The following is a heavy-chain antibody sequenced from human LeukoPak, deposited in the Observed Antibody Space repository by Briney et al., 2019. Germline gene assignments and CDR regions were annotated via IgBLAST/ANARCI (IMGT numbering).Heavy chain of an antibody. V-gene: IGHV4-34*01. CDR2: INHSGST. Sequence: NPSETLSLTCAVYGGPFSGYYWSWIRQPPGKGLEWIGEINHSGSTNYNPSLKSRVTISVDTSKNQFSLKLSSVTAADTAVYYCARRDWLKGTARRAFDYWGQGTLVTVSS. D-gene: IGHD3/OR15-3a*01. CDR3: ARRDWLKGTARRAFDY. CDR1: GGPFSGYY. J-gene: IGHJ4*02.